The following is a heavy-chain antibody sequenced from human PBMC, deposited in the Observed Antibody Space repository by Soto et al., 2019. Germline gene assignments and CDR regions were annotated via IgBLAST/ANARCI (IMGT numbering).Heavy chain of an antibody. CDR3: ARDPAPAARFFYHMDV. CDR1: GFSFSRNG. V-gene: IGHV3-33*01. D-gene: IGHD2-2*01. CDR2: IWYNGNNR. Sequence: QVQLVESGGGVVQPGRSLRLSCAASGFSFSRNGMHWVRQAPGKGLEWVAVIWYNGNNRYYAESVKGRFTISRDNSKDTLYLEMSGLRVEDTAVYYWARDPAPAARFFYHMDVWGKGTMVTVSS. J-gene: IGHJ6*03.